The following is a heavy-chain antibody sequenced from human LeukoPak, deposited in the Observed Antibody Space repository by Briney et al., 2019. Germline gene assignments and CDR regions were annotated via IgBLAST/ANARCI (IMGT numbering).Heavy chain of an antibody. Sequence: GALRLSCAASGFTFSSYAMSWVRQAPGKGLEWVSDINGSGDRTYYADSVKGRFTISRENSKNTLYLQMKSLRAEDTAVYYCARGRPLGANFWVYWGQGTLVTVSS. CDR3: ARGRPLGANFWVY. CDR1: GFTFSSYA. V-gene: IGHV3-23*01. J-gene: IGHJ4*02. CDR2: INGSGDRT. D-gene: IGHD3-16*01.